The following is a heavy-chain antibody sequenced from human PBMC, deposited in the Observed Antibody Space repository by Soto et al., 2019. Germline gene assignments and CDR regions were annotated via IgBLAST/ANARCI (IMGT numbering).Heavy chain of an antibody. CDR2: IIPILGIA. V-gene: IGHV1-69*02. CDR1: GGTFSSYT. D-gene: IGHD2-15*01. CDR3: ARVCCSGGSCTFGMGV. J-gene: IGHJ6*03. Sequence: QVQLAQSGAEVKKPGSSVKVSCKASGGTFSSYTISWVRQAPGQGLEWMGRIIPILGIANYAQKFQGRVTLTEDKSTSTADMAVSSLGSEDRAVYYWARVCCSGGSCTFGMGVWGKGTTVTVSS.